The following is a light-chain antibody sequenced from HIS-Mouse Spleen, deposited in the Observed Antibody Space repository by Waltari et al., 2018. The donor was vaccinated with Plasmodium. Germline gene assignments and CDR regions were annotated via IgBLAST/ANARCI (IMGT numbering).Light chain of an antibody. CDR2: STN. J-gene: IGLJ2*01. Sequence: QTVVTQEPSFSVSPGGTVTLPCGFSSGSVSTRYYPSWYQQTPGQAPRTLIYSTNTRSSGVPDRFSGSILGNKAALTITGAQADDESDYYCVLYMGSGIWVFGGGTKLTVL. V-gene: IGLV8-61*01. CDR3: VLYMGSGIWV. CDR1: SGSVSTRYY.